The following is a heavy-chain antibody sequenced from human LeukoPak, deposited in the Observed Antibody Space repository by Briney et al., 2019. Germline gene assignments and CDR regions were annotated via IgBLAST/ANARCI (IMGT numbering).Heavy chain of an antibody. CDR1: GFTFSDSS. J-gene: IGHJ4*02. D-gene: IGHD2-15*01. Sequence: GGSLRLSCAASGFTFSDSSMNWVRQGPGKGLEWLSYISPTSHTLYADSVKGRFTISRDSAKNSLYLQMNSLRAEDTAVYYCAKDSWGWYTGARRLDYWGQGTLVTVSS. V-gene: IGHV3-69-1*01. CDR3: AKDSWGWYTGARRLDY. CDR2: ISPTSHT.